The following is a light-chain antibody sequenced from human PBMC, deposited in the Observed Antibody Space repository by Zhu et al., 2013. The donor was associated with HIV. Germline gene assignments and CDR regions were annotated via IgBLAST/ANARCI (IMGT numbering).Light chain of an antibody. V-gene: IGKV3-11*01. CDR3: QQCSNWPLT. CDR1: RSVASY. J-gene: IGKJ4*01. CDR2: DAS. Sequence: NVLTQSPAILSLSPGERATLSCRASRSVASYLAWYQQKPGQAPRLLISDASNRATGIPARFSGSGSGTDFTLTISSLEPEDVAVYYCQQCSNWPLTFGGGTKVEIK.